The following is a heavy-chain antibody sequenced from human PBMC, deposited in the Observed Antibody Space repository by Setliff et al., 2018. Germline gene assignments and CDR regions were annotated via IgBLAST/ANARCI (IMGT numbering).Heavy chain of an antibody. CDR1: GPTFSRYS. CDR2: ISSSNSGM. CDR3: ARGIGTLDISRYFDY. V-gene: IGHV3-48*01. Sequence: GGSLRLSCAAPGPTFSRYSMNWVRQAPGKGLEWISYISSSNSGMYYADSVKGRFTISRDSAKNSVYLQMNSLRAEDTAVYYCARGIGTLDISRYFDYWGQGTLVTV. J-gene: IGHJ4*02. D-gene: IGHD5-12*01.